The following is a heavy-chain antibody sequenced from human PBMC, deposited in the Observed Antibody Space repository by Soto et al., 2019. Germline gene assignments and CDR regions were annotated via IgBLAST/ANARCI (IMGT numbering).Heavy chain of an antibody. CDR2: IYPGDSDT. D-gene: IGHD6-6*01. CDR1: GYSFTSYW. CDR3: ARHSGANIAIRPFDY. Sequence: EVQLVQSGAEVKKPGESLKISCKGSGYSFTSYWIGWVRQMPGKGLEWMGIIYPGDSDTRYSPSFQGQVTISADKSISTAYLEWSSLKASDTAMYYCARHSGANIAIRPFDYWGQGTLLAVSS. J-gene: IGHJ4*02. V-gene: IGHV5-51*01.